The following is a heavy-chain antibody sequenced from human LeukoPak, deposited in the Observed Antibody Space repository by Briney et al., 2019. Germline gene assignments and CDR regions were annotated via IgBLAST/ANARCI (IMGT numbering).Heavy chain of an antibody. D-gene: IGHD3-3*01. CDR1: GFTFSSYA. V-gene: IGHV3-23*01. CDR2: ISGSGGST. Sequence: PGGSLRLSCAASGFTFSSYAMSWVRQAPGKGLEWVSAISGSGGSTYYADSVKGRFTISRDNSKNTLYLQMNSLRAEDTAVYYCAKDERYYDFWSGYSYYFDYWGQGTTVTVSS. J-gene: IGHJ4*03. CDR3: AKDERYYDFWSGYSYYFDY.